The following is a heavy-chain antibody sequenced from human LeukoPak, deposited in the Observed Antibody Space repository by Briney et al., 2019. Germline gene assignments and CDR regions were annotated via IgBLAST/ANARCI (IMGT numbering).Heavy chain of an antibody. CDR2: ISSSSSYI. J-gene: IGHJ6*04. V-gene: IGHV3-21*01. CDR1: GFTFSSYS. D-gene: IGHD6-19*01. Sequence: GGSLRLSCAAYGFTFSSYSMNWVRQAPGKGLEWISYISSSSSYIYYADSVKGRFTISRANAKNSLYLQMNSLRAEDTAVYYCARVVRVDSSGWYRFYYYGMDVWGKGTTVTVSS. CDR3: ARVVRVDSSGWYRFYYYGMDV.